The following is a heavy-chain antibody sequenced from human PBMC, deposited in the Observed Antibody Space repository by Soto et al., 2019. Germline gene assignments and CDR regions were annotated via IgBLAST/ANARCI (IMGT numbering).Heavy chain of an antibody. V-gene: IGHV3-30-3*01. Sequence: QVQLVESGGGVVQPGRSLRLSCTASGFTFSGYAMHWVRQASGQGLEWVTVISNDGNNKYYADSVKGRFIISRDNSKSTLYLQINSLTPEDTAMYYCARDYYWNYDYWGQGTLVTVSS. CDR3: ARDYYWNYDY. J-gene: IGHJ4*02. D-gene: IGHD1-7*01. CDR2: ISNDGNNK. CDR1: GFTFSGYA.